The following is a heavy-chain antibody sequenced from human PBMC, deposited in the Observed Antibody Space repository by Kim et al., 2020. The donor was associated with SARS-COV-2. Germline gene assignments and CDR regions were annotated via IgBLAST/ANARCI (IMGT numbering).Heavy chain of an antibody. CDR1: GGSISSSSYY. J-gene: IGHJ5*02. CDR2: IYYSGST. V-gene: IGHV4-39*01. D-gene: IGHD3-22*01. CDR3: ARPIYYYDGSGYYLNWFDP. Sequence: SETLSLTCTVSGGSISSSSYYWGWIRQPPGKGLEWIGSIYYSGSTYYNPSLKSRVTISVDTSKNLFSLKLSSVTAADTAVYYCARPIYYYDGSGYYLNWFDPWGQGTLVTVSA.